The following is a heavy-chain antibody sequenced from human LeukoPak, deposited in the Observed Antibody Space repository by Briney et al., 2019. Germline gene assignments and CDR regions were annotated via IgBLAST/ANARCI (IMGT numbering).Heavy chain of an antibody. CDR3: ARDRRYCSSTSCSSDAFDI. Sequence: ASVKVSCKTSGYSENFYGITWVRQVAGQGLEWMGWISAQHGQTEYAPNSQDRVTMTTDTYTNTAYMELRSLRSDDTAVYYCARDRRYCSSTSCSSDAFDIWGQGTMVTVSS. D-gene: IGHD2-2*01. V-gene: IGHV1-18*01. J-gene: IGHJ3*02. CDR2: ISAQHGQT. CDR1: GYSENFYG.